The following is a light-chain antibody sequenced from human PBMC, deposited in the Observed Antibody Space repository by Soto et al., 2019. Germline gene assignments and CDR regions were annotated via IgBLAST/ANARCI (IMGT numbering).Light chain of an antibody. J-gene: IGKJ3*01. CDR1: QDISNY. CDR3: QRYHSSLLT. V-gene: IGKV1-27*01. Sequence: DIQMTQSPSSLSSSVGDRVTMTCRASQDISNYVAWYQQKPGEVPKRLIYAASTLQSAVPARFSGGGFGTDFTLTISSLRPEDVATYYCQRYHSSLLTFGPGTKVDLK. CDR2: AAS.